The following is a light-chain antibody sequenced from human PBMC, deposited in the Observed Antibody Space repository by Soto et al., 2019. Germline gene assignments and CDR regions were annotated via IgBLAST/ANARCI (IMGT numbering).Light chain of an antibody. V-gene: IGLV2-8*01. CDR3: SSYAGSNGVV. CDR2: DVY. Sequence: QSALTQPPSASGSPGQSVTISCTGTSSDVGGYNYVSWYQQHPGKAPKLMIYDVYKRPPGVPDRFSGSKSGNTASLTVSGLQAEDEADYYCSSYAGSNGVVFGGGTKLTVL. J-gene: IGLJ2*01. CDR1: SSDVGGYNY.